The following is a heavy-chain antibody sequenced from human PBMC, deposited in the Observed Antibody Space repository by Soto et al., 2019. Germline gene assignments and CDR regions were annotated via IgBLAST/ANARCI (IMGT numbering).Heavy chain of an antibody. CDR2: ISGSGGST. J-gene: IGHJ4*02. V-gene: IGHV3-23*01. CDR1: GFTFSSYA. Sequence: GGSLRLSCAASGFTFSSYAMSWDRQAPGKGLEWVSAISGSGGSTYYADSVKGRFTISRDNSKNTLYLQMNSLRAEDTAVYYCAKRTGHIAVAGTFDYWGQGTLVTVSS. CDR3: AKRTGHIAVAGTFDY. D-gene: IGHD6-19*01.